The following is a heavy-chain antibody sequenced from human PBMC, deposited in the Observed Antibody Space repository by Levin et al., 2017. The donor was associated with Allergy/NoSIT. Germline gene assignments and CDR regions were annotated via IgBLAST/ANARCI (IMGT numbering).Heavy chain of an antibody. CDR3: AQDRAEQYSSSWYGVWD. CDR2: ISGSGGST. V-gene: IGHV3-23*01. CDR1: GFTFSNYA. D-gene: IGHD6-13*01. J-gene: IGHJ4*02. Sequence: LSGGSLRLSCAASGFTFSNYAMSWVRQAPGKGLEWVSSISGSGGSTYYADPVKGRFTISRDNSKNTLYLQMNSVRAEDTAVYYCAQDRAEQYSSSWYGVWDWGQGTLVTVSS.